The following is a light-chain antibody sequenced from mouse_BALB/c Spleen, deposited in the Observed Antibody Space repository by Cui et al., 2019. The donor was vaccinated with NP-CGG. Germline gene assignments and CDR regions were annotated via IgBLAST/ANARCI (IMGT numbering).Light chain of an antibody. J-gene: IGLJ1*01. CDR1: TGAVTTSNY. CDR2: GTN. Sequence: QAVMTEASALITSPGETVTLTCRSSTGAVTTSNYANWVQEKPDHLFTGLIGGTNNRAPGAPARFSGSLIGDKAALTITGAQTEDEAIYFCALWYSNHWVFGGGTKLTVL. CDR3: ALWYSNHWV. V-gene: IGLV1*01.